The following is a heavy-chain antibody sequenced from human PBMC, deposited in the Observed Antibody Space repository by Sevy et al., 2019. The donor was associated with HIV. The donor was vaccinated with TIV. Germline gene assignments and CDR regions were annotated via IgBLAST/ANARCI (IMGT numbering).Heavy chain of an antibody. CDR3: ARINTVTTRTGAFDI. D-gene: IGHD4-17*01. CDR2: INAGNGNT. Sequence: ASVKVSCKASGYTFTSYAMHWVRQAPGQRLEWMGWINAGNGNTKYSQKFQGRVTITRDTSASTAYKELSSLRSEDTAVYYCARINTVTTRTGAFDIWGQGTMVTVSS. V-gene: IGHV1-3*01. CDR1: GYTFTSYA. J-gene: IGHJ3*02.